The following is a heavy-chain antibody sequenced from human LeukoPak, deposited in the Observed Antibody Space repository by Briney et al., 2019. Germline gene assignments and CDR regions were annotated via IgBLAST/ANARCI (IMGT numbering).Heavy chain of an antibody. CDR2: IRYDGSNK. V-gene: IGHV3-30*02. CDR3: ATKQGIAARSADY. Sequence: GGSLRLSCAASGFTFSSYGMHWVRQAPGKGLEWVAFIRYDGSNKYYADSVKGRFTISRDNSKNTLYLQMNSLRAEDTAVYYCATKQGIAARSADYWGQGTLVTVSS. J-gene: IGHJ4*02. CDR1: GFTFSSYG. D-gene: IGHD6-6*01.